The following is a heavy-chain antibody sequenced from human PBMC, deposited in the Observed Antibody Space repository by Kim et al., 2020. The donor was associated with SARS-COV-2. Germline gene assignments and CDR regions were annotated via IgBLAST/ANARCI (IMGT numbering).Heavy chain of an antibody. CDR3: SRDLAVWGHDAFDM. CDR1: GFTLNSYA. CDR2: ISYDGIKK. Sequence: GGSLRLSCAASGFTLNSYAMHWIRQAPGKGLEWVAVISYDGIKKYYIDSVKGRFTISRDNSRNTLSLQMDSLRVEDSAVYYCSRDLAVWGHDAFDMWGPG. D-gene: IGHD6-19*01. V-gene: IGHV3-30*04. J-gene: IGHJ3*02.